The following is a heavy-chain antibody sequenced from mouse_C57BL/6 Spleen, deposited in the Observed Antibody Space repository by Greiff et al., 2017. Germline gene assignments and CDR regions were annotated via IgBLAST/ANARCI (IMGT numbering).Heavy chain of an antibody. D-gene: IGHD3-2*02. CDR2: ISYDGSN. V-gene: IGHV3-6*01. Sequence: EVQLQESGPGLVKPSQSLSLTCSVTGYSITSGYYWNWIRQFPGNKLEWMGYISYDGSNNYNPSLKNRISITRDTSKNQFFLKLNSVTTEDTATYDCARDRDSSCFPYAMDYWGQGTSVTVSS. J-gene: IGHJ4*01. CDR3: ARDRDSSCFPYAMDY. CDR1: GYSITSGYY.